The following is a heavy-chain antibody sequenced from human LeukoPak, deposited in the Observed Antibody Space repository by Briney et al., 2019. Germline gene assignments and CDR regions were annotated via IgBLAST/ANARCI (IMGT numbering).Heavy chain of an antibody. V-gene: IGHV3-21*01. CDR3: ARDLAPQCSGGSCYPAPTWFDP. CDR2: ISSDSSYI. J-gene: IGHJ5*02. D-gene: IGHD2-15*01. CDR1: GFTFSNYG. Sequence: GGSLRLSCAASGFTFSNYGMTWVRQAPGKGLEWVSCISSDSSYIYYADSLKGRFTISRDNAKNSLYLQMNSLRAEDTAVYYCARDLAPQCSGGSCYPAPTWFDPWGQGTLVTVSS.